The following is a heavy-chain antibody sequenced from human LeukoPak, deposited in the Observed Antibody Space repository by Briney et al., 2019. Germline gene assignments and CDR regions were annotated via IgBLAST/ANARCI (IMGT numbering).Heavy chain of an antibody. J-gene: IGHJ3*02. CDR3: ARGWVDTALGGDAFDI. D-gene: IGHD5-18*01. CDR1: GYTFTGYY. CDR2: INPNSGGT. Sequence: VASVKVSCKASGYTFTGYYMHWVRQAPGQGLEWMGWINPNSGGTNYAQKFQGWVTMTRDTSISTAYMELSRLRSDDTAVYYCARGWVDTALGGDAFDIWGQGTMVTVSS. V-gene: IGHV1-2*04.